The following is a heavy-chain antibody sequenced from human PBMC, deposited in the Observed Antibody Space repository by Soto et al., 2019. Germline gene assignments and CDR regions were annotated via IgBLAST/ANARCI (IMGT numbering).Heavy chain of an antibody. D-gene: IGHD6-13*01. CDR3: ARGSSTTSSDY. CDR2: IYTGGTT. Sequence: GGSLRLSCVATGFSVSSKYMSWVCQAPGKGLEWVSVIYTGGTTDYADSVKGRFTISRDNSKNTLYLQMNSLRAEDTAVYYCARGSSTTSSDYWGQGTLVTVSS. CDR1: GFSVSSKY. V-gene: IGHV3-53*01. J-gene: IGHJ4*02.